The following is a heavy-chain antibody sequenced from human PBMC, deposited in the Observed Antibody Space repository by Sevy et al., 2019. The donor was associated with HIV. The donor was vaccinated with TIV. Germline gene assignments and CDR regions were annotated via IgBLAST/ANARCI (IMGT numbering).Heavy chain of an antibody. D-gene: IGHD3-10*01. CDR2: ISGSGGST. CDR3: AKDYYYYGSGSSRGDACDI. Sequence: GGSLRLSCAASGFTFSSYAMSWVRQAPGKGLEWVSAISGSGGSTYYADSVKGRFTISRDNSKNTLYLQMNSLRAEDTAVYYCAKDYYYYGSGSSRGDACDIWGQGTMVTVSS. V-gene: IGHV3-23*01. J-gene: IGHJ3*02. CDR1: GFTFSSYA.